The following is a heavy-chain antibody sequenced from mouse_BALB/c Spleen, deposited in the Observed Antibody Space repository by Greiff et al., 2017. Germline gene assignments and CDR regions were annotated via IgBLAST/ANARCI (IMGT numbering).Heavy chain of an antibody. D-gene: IGHD2-1*01. CDR1: GYAFSSSW. CDR2: IYPGDGDT. Sequence: QVQLQQSGPELVKPGASVKISCKASGYAFSSSWMNWVKQRPGQGLEWIGRIYPGDGDTNYNGKFKGKATLTADKSSSTAYMQLSSLTSVDSAVYFCASSSFYGNYGYAMDYWGQGTSVTVSS. CDR3: ASSSFYGNYGYAMDY. V-gene: IGHV1-82*01. J-gene: IGHJ4*01.